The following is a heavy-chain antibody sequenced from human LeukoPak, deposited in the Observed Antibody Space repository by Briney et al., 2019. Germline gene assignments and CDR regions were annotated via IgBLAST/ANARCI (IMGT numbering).Heavy chain of an antibody. D-gene: IGHD3-22*01. Sequence: GGFLRLSCAASGFTFTAYLLHWVRQAPGKGLEWVAVMASDGNAMFYADSVKGRFTISRDNSKNTLYLQMNSLRAEDTAVYYCVRESEYYFDHSASFDYWGQGTLVTVSS. J-gene: IGHJ4*02. CDR2: MASDGNAM. V-gene: IGHV3-30-3*01. CDR3: VRESEYYFDHSASFDY. CDR1: GFTFTAYL.